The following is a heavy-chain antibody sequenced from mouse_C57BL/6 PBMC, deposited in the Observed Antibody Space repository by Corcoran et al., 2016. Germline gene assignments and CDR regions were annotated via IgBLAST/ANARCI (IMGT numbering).Heavy chain of an antibody. CDR1: GYTFTDYY. Sequence: EVQLQQSGPELVKPGASVKISCKASGYTFTDYYMNWVKQSHGKSLEWIGDINPNNGGTSYNQKFKGKATLTVDKSSSTAYMELRSLTSEDSAVYYCAGDYDYWYFDVWGTGTTVTVSS. CDR3: AGDYDYWYFDV. D-gene: IGHD2-4*01. CDR2: INPNNGGT. J-gene: IGHJ1*03. V-gene: IGHV1-26*01.